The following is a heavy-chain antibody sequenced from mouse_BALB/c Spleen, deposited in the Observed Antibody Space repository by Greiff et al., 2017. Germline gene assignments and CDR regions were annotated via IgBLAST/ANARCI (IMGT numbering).Heavy chain of an antibody. J-gene: IGHJ2*01. CDR3: ARDQRHFDY. CDR1: GFTFSSYG. V-gene: IGHV5-6-3*01. Sequence: EVKLMESGGGLVQPGGSLKLSCAASGFTFSSYGMSWVRQTPDKRLELVATINSNGGSTYYPDSVKGRFTISRDNAKNTLYLQMSSLKSEDTAMYYCARDQRHFDYWGQGTTLTVSS. CDR2: INSNGGST.